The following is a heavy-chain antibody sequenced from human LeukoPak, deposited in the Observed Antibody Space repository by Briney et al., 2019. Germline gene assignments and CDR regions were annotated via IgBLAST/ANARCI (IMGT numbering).Heavy chain of an antibody. CDR3: AKDFDYYDSSGYYDMGDY. J-gene: IGHJ4*02. Sequence: QSGGSLRLSCAASGFTFSSYAMSWVRQAPGKGLEWVSTISVTTAIAYYADSVKGRFTFSRDNSKNTLYLQINSLKAEDTAVYYCAKDFDYYDSSGYYDMGDYWGQGTLVTVSS. D-gene: IGHD3-22*01. CDR2: ISVTTAIA. CDR1: GFTFSSYA. V-gene: IGHV3-23*01.